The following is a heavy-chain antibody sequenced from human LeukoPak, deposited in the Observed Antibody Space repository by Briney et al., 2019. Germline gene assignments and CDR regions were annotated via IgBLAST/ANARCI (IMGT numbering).Heavy chain of an antibody. Sequence: SETLSLTCTVSGGSISSYYWSWIRQPPGKGLEWIGYIYYSGSTNYNPSLKSRVTISVDTSKNQFSLKLSSVTAADTAVYYCAKDRVSVAVAGADAFDIWGQGTMVTVSS. CDR2: IYYSGST. CDR1: GGSISSYY. CDR3: AKDRVSVAVAGADAFDI. D-gene: IGHD6-19*01. J-gene: IGHJ3*02. V-gene: IGHV4-59*12.